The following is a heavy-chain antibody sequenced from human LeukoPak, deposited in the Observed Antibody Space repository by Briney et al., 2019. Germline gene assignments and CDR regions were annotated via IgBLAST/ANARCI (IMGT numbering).Heavy chain of an antibody. CDR2: IWYDGSNQ. CDR3: ARAMKDTYYFDY. Sequence: GGSLRLSCAASGFTFSSYGMHWVRQAPGKGLEWVAVIWYDGSNQYYADSVKGRFTISRDNSKNTLYLQMNSLRAEDTAVYYRARAMKDTYYFDYWGQGTLVTVSS. J-gene: IGHJ4*02. D-gene: IGHD2-15*01. CDR1: GFTFSSYG. V-gene: IGHV3-33*01.